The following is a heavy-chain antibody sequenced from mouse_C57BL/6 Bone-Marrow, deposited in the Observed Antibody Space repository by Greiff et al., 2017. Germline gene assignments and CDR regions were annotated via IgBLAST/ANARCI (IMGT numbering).Heavy chain of an antibody. Sequence: QVQLKESGPGLVQPSQSLSITCTVSGFSLTSYGVHWVRQSPGKGLEWLGVIWSGGSTDYNAAFISRLSISKDNSKSQVFFKMNSLQADDTAIYXCARKGAYDYDEGDYFDYWGQGTTLTVSS. V-gene: IGHV2-2*01. CDR2: IWSGGST. J-gene: IGHJ2*01. CDR1: GFSLTSYG. D-gene: IGHD2-4*01. CDR3: ARKGAYDYDEGDYFDY.